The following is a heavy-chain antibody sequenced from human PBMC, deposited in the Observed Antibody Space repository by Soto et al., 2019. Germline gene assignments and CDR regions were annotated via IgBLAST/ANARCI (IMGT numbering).Heavy chain of an antibody. CDR1: GFMFTNYG. D-gene: IGHD2-15*01. J-gene: IGHJ4*02. CDR3: AKDRGYCSGGTCYHFDY. CDR2: VWANGINN. V-gene: IGHV3-33*06. Sequence: PVGSLRLSCAASGFMFTNYGMHWVRQAPGKGLEWVAVVWANGINNYYAAFVEGRFTISRDNSKNTLFLQMNSLRAEDTAVYYCAKDRGYCSGGTCYHFDYWGQGTPVTVSS.